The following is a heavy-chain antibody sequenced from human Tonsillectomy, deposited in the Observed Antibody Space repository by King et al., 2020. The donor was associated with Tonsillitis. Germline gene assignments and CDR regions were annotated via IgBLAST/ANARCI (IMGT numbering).Heavy chain of an antibody. CDR2: IYPGDSDT. Sequence: VQLVESGAEVKKPGESLKLSCKGSGYSFTSYWIGWVRQMPGKGLEWMGIIYPGDSDTRYSPSFQGQVTISAETSISTAYMHWSSLKASDTAMYYCARHDVWFGESTMRNNAICMWGHG. CDR1: GYSFTSYW. D-gene: IGHD3-10*01. CDR3: ARHDVWFGESTMRNNAICM. J-gene: IGHJ6*01. V-gene: IGHV5-51*01.